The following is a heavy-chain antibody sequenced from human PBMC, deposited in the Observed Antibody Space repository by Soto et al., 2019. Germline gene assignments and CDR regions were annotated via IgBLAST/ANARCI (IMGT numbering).Heavy chain of an antibody. J-gene: IGHJ4*02. CDR2: ISAYNGNT. CDR3: ARDLGLRVVVVPADLFDY. Sequence: ASVKVSCKASGYTFTSYGISWVRQAPGQGLEWMGWISAYNGNTNYAQKLQGRVTMTTDTSTSTAYMELRSLRSDDTAVYYCARDLGLRVVVVPADLFDYWGQGTLVTVSS. D-gene: IGHD2-2*01. V-gene: IGHV1-18*01. CDR1: GYTFTSYG.